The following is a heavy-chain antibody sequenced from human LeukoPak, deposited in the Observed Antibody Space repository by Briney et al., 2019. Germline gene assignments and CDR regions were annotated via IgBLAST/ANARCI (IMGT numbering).Heavy chain of an antibody. CDR1: GGSISHFY. V-gene: IGHV4-59*12. D-gene: IGHD3-22*01. J-gene: IGHJ4*02. CDR2: IFYSGST. Sequence: SETLSLTCTVSGGSISHFYWSWIRQPPGKDLEWIGYIFYSGSTNYNPSLKSRVTISVDTSKNQLSLKLSAVTAADTAVYYCARDSYYYDSSGYGFDYWGQGTLVTVSS. CDR3: ARDSYYYDSSGYGFDY.